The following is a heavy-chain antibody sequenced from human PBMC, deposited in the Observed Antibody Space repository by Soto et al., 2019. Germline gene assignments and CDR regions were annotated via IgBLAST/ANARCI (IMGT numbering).Heavy chain of an antibody. CDR2: IWYDGSNK. V-gene: IGHV3-33*01. Sequence: GGSLRLSCAASGFTFSSYGMHWVRQAPGKGLEWVAVIWYDGSNKYYADSVKGRFTISRDNSKNTLYLQMNSLRAEDTAVYYCARDTGTTWRMIDYWGQGTLVTVSS. CDR3: ARDTGTTWRMIDY. CDR1: GFTFSSYG. D-gene: IGHD1-1*01. J-gene: IGHJ4*02.